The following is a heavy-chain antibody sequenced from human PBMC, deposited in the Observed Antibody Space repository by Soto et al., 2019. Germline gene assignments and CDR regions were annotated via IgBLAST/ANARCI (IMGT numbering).Heavy chain of an antibody. CDR3: ARGGVSFLEWNTFDY. CDR1: GGSISSYY. Sequence: SETLSLTCTVSGGSISSYYWSWIRQPPGKGLEWIGYIYYSGSTNYNPSLKSRVTISVDTSKNQFSLKLSSVTAADTAVYYCARGGVSFLEWNTFDYWGQGTLVTVSS. D-gene: IGHD3-3*01. J-gene: IGHJ4*02. CDR2: IYYSGST. V-gene: IGHV4-59*01.